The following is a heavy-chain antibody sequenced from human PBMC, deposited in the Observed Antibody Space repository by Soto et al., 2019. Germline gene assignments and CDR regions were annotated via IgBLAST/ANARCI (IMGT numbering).Heavy chain of an antibody. V-gene: IGHV1-8*01. Sequence: ASVKVSCKASGYTFTSYDINWVRQATGQGLEWMGWMNPNSGNTGYAQKFQGRVTMTRNTSISTAYMELSSLRSEDTAVYYCAYLFGVVNYYYGMDVWGPGTKVTVSS. CDR2: MNPNSGNT. CDR1: GYTFTSYD. J-gene: IGHJ6*02. CDR3: AYLFGVVNYYYGMDV. D-gene: IGHD3-3*01.